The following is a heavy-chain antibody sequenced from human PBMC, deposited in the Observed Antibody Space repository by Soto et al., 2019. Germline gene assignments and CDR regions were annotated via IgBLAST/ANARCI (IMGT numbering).Heavy chain of an antibody. J-gene: IGHJ4*02. CDR1: GGSISSSNW. CDR3: ARDRAIFGVVKRGYYFDY. Sequence: PSDTLSLTCAVSGGSISSSNWWSWVRQPPGKGLEWIGEIYHSGSTNYNPSLKSRVTISVDKSKNQFSLKLSSVTAADTAVYYCARDRAIFGVVKRGYYFDYWGQGTLVTVSS. D-gene: IGHD3-3*01. CDR2: IYHSGST. V-gene: IGHV4-4*02.